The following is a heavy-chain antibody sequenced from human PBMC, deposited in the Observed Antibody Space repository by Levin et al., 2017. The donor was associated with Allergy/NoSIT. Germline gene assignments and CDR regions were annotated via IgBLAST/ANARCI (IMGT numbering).Heavy chain of an antibody. V-gene: IGHV4-59*08. Sequence: SQTLSLTCTVSGGSISSYYWSWIRQPPGKGLEWIGYIYYSGSSNYNPSLKSRVTISVDTSKNQFSLKLSSVTAADTAVYYCARHGDYGDYVGWGQGTLVTVSS. J-gene: IGHJ4*02. CDR3: ARHGDYGDYVG. CDR1: GGSISSYY. CDR2: IYYSGSS. D-gene: IGHD4-17*01.